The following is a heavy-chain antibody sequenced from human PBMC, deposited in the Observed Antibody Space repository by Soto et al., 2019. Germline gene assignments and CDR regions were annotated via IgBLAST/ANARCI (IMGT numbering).Heavy chain of an antibody. D-gene: IGHD2-2*01. V-gene: IGHV4-34*01. CDR1: GGSFSGYY. CDR3: ARRVGYCSSTYCYFLAQFDY. J-gene: IGHJ4*02. Sequence: SETLSLTCAVYGGSFSGYYWSWIRQPPGKGLEWIGEINHSGSTNYNPSLKSRVTISVDTSKNQFSLKLSSVTAADTAVYYCARRVGYCSSTYCYFLAQFDYRGQGTLVTVSA. CDR2: INHSGST.